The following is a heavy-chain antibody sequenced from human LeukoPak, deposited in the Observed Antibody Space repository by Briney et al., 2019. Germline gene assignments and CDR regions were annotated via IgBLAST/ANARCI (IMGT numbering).Heavy chain of an antibody. CDR1: GGTFSSYA. D-gene: IGHD2-2*01. CDR2: IIPIFGTA. V-gene: IGHV1-69*05. Sequence: SVKVSCTASGGTFSSYAISWVRQAPGQGLEWMGRIIPIFGTANYAQKFQGRVTITTDESTSTAYMELSSLRSEDTAVYYCARERQCSSTSCHYDYWGQGTLVTVSS. J-gene: IGHJ4*02. CDR3: ARERQCSSTSCHYDY.